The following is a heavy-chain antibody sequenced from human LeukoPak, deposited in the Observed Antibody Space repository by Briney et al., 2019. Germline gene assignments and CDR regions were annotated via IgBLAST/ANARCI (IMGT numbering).Heavy chain of an antibody. J-gene: IGHJ4*02. CDR3: ARDTYYYDSSGYTRLLDY. CDR2: IYTGGST. V-gene: IGHV4-61*02. D-gene: IGHD3-22*01. Sequence: SETLSLTCTVTGGSISSGSYYWSWIRQPAGKGLEWIGRIYTGGSTNYNPSLKSRVTMSVDTSKNQFSLKLSSVTAADTAVYYCARDTYYYDSSGYTRLLDYWGQGTLVTVSS. CDR1: GGSISSGSYY.